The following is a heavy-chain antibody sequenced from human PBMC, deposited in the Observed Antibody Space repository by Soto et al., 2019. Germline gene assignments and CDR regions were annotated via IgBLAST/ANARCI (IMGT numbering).Heavy chain of an antibody. D-gene: IGHD3-10*01. CDR1: GGSISSGGYY. CDR3: ARLAPEFYAFDI. V-gene: IGHV4-31*03. CDR2: IYYSGST. J-gene: IGHJ3*02. Sequence: SETLSLTCTVSGGSISSGGYYWSWIRQHPGKGLEWIGYIYYSGSTYYNPSLKSRVTISVDTSKNQFSLKLSSVTAADTAVYYCARLAPEFYAFDIWGQGTMVTVSS.